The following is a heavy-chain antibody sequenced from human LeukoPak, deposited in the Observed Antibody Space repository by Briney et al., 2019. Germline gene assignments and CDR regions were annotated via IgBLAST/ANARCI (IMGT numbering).Heavy chain of an antibody. J-gene: IGHJ4*02. D-gene: IGHD6-13*01. Sequence: SETLSLTCTVSGGSISSYYWSWIRQPPGKGLKWIGYIYTSGSTNYNPSLKSRVTISVDTSKNQFSLKLSSVTAADTAVYYCATDLSSSWYFHFDYWGQGTLVTVSS. CDR2: IYTSGST. CDR1: GGSISSYY. V-gene: IGHV4-4*09. CDR3: ATDLSSSWYFHFDY.